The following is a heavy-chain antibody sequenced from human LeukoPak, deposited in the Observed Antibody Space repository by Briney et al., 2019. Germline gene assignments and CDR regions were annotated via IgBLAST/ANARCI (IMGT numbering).Heavy chain of an antibody. CDR2: IIPIFGTA. V-gene: IGHV1-69*05. CDR3: ARDTGDYNWNYLDY. CDR1: GGTFSSYA. D-gene: IGHD1-20*01. Sequence: ASVKVSCKASGGTFSSYAISWVRQAPGQGLEWMGGIIPIFGTANYAQKFQGRVTITTDESTSTAYMELSSLRSEDTAVYYCARDTGDYNWNYLDYWGQGTLVTVSS. J-gene: IGHJ4*02.